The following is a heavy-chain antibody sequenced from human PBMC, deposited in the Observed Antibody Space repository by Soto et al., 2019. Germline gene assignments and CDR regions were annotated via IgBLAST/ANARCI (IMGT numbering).Heavy chain of an antibody. CDR1: GFTFSSYA. D-gene: IGHD3-22*01. Sequence: GGSLRLSCSASGFTFSSYAMHWVRQAQGKGLEWVAVISYDGSNKYYADSVKGRFTISRDNSKNTLYLQMNSLRAEDTAVYYCARDPHSYDSSGYFDYWGQGTLVTVSS. J-gene: IGHJ4*02. CDR2: ISYDGSNK. V-gene: IGHV3-30-3*01. CDR3: ARDPHSYDSSGYFDY.